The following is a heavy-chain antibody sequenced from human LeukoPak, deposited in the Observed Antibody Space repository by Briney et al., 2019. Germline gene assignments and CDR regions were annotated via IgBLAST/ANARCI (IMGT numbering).Heavy chain of an antibody. J-gene: IGHJ3*02. CDR3: ARHYPSGGSRWAFDI. Sequence: PSETLSLTCTVSDGSISSYYWSWIRQPPGKGLEWIGYIYYSGSTNYNPSLKSRVTISVDTSKNQFSLKLSSVTAADTAVYYCARHYPSGGSRWAFDIWGQGTMVTVSS. V-gene: IGHV4-59*08. D-gene: IGHD1-26*01. CDR2: IYYSGST. CDR1: DGSISSYY.